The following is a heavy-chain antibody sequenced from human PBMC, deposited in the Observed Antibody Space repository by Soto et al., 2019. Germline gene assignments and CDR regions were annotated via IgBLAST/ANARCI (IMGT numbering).Heavy chain of an antibody. CDR2: INHSGST. Sequence: SETLSLTCAVYGGSFSVYYWSWIRQPPGKGLEWIGEINHSGSTNYNPSLKSRVTISVDTSKNQFSLKLSSVTAADTAVYYCARDRLRYYGMDVWGQGTTVTVSS. CDR3: ARDRLRYYGMDV. V-gene: IGHV4-34*01. CDR1: GGSFSVYY. J-gene: IGHJ6*02.